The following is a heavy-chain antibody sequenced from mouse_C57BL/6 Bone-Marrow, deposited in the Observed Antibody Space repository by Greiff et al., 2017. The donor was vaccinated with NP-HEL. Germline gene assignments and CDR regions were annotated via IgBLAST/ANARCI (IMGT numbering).Heavy chain of an antibody. Sequence: VQLQQSGAELVKPGASVKMSCKASGYTFTSYWITWVKQRPGQGLEWIGDIYPGSGSTNYNEKFKSKATLTVDTSSSTAYMQLSSLTSEDSAVYYCARGQNYRGMDYWGQGTSVTVSS. V-gene: IGHV1-55*01. CDR1: GYTFTSYW. CDR2: IYPGSGST. CDR3: ARGQNYRGMDY. D-gene: IGHD2-14*01. J-gene: IGHJ4*01.